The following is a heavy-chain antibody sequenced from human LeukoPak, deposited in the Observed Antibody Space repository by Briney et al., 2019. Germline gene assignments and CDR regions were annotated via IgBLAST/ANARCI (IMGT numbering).Heavy chain of an antibody. CDR3: ASATYYYGSGSYLESAFGI. Sequence: ASVKVSCKASGYTFTSYYMHWVRQAPGQALEWMGIINPSGGSTSYAQKFQGRVTMTRDTSTSTVYMELSSLRSEDTAVYYCASATYYYGSGSYLESAFGIWGQGTMVTVSS. J-gene: IGHJ3*02. V-gene: IGHV1-46*01. CDR1: GYTFTSYY. D-gene: IGHD3-10*01. CDR2: INPSGGST.